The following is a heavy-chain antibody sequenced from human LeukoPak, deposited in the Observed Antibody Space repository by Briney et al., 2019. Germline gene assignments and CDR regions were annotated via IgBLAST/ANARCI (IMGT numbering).Heavy chain of an antibody. CDR2: ISYDGSNK. CDR3: ARGPRRSSQTGYFDY. D-gene: IGHD6-13*01. J-gene: IGHJ4*02. V-gene: IGHV3-30*04. CDR1: GFTFSNYA. Sequence: GGSLRLSCAASGFTFSNYAMHWVRQAPGKGLEWVAVISYDGSNKYYADSVKGRFTISRDNSKNTVYLQMNSLRAEDTAVYYCARGPRRSSQTGYFDYWGQGTLVTVSS.